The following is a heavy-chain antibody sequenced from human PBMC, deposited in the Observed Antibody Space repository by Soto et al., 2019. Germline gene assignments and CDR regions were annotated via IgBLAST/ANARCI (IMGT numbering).Heavy chain of an antibody. D-gene: IGHD6-13*01. J-gene: IGHJ4*02. CDR2: IIGSGENT. Sequence: GGSLRLSCAASGFIFSNYAMGWVRQAPGKGLEWISAIIGSGENTYYIDSVKGRFTISRDNSKNTLYLQMGSLRAEDTAVYYCAKLGSSTWSPHYYFDYWGQGSLVTVSS. V-gene: IGHV3-23*01. CDR1: GFIFSNYA. CDR3: AKLGSSTWSPHYYFDY.